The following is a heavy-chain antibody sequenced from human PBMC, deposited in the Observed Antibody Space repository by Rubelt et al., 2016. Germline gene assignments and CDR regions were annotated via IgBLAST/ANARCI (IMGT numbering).Heavy chain of an antibody. V-gene: IGHV1-69*04. CDR1: GGTFSSYA. D-gene: IGHD5-18*01. CDR2: IIPILGIA. J-gene: IGHJ4*02. Sequence: QVQLVQSGAEVKKPGSSVKVSCKASGGTFSSYAISWVRQAPGQGLEWMGRIIPILGIANYAQKFQGRVTVTADKSTSTAYMELSSLRSEDTAVYYCARAPDTAMGTAFFDYWGQGTLVTVSS. CDR3: ARAPDTAMGTAFFDY.